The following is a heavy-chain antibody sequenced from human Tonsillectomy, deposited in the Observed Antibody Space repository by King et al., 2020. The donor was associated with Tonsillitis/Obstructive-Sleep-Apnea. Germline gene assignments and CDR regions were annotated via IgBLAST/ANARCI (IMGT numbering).Heavy chain of an antibody. Sequence: VQLQESGPGLVKPSETLSLTCTVSGGSISSYYWSWIRQPPGKGLEWIGYIYYSESTNYNPSLKSRVTISVDTSKNQFSLKLSSVTAADTAVYYCATAGDYYDSSGYYWNWYFDLWGRGTLVTVSS. V-gene: IGHV4-59*01. J-gene: IGHJ2*01. CDR3: ATAGDYYDSSGYYWNWYFDL. D-gene: IGHD3-22*01. CDR2: IYYSEST. CDR1: GGSISSYY.